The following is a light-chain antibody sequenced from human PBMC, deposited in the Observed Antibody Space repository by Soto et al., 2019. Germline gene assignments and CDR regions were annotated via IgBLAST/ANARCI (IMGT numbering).Light chain of an antibody. V-gene: IGLV2-14*01. CDR3: SSYTSSSTSHVV. Sequence: QSALTQPASVSGSPGQSITISCTGTSSDVGGYNYVSWYQQHPGKAPKLIIYEVSNRPSGASNRFSGSKSGNTASLTISGLQAEDEADYYCSSYTSSSTSHVVFGGGTKLTVL. CDR1: SSDVGGYNY. CDR2: EVS. J-gene: IGLJ2*01.